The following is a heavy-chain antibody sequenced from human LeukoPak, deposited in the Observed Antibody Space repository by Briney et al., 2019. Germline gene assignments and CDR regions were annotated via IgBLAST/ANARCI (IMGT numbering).Heavy chain of an antibody. CDR2: ISSSSSYI. D-gene: IGHD6-6*01. CDR3: DPHDSASQF. V-gene: IGHV3-21*01. CDR1: GFTFSSYS. Sequence: GGSLRLSCAASGFTFSSYSMNWVRQAPGKGLEWVSSISSSSSYIYYADSVKGRFTISRDNSKNTLYLQMNSPRDDDTAVYYCDPHDSASQFWGQGTLVTVSS. J-gene: IGHJ4*02.